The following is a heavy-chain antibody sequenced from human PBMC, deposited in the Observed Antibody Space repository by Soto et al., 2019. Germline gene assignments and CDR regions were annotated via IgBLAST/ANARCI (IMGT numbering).Heavy chain of an antibody. CDR3: AKDRGDGDFMHILVVDF. V-gene: IGHV3-30*18. CDR1: GFSLSSYA. D-gene: IGHD2-15*01. Sequence: QVQLVESGGGVVQPGGSLRLSCATFGFSLSSYAMHWVRQAPGKGLEWVALMSYDETKKYYADSVEGRFTISRDTSTNTLFLQMNNLRVEDTAVYYCAKDRGDGDFMHILVVDFWGQGALVTVSS. J-gene: IGHJ4*02. CDR2: MSYDETKK.